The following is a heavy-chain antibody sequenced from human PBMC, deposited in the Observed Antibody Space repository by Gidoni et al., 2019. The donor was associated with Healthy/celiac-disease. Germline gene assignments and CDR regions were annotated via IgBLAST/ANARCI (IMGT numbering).Heavy chain of an antibody. CDR1: GFTFSSYG. V-gene: IGHV3-30*18. CDR2: ISYDGSNK. J-gene: IGHJ6*02. D-gene: IGHD3-10*01. Sequence: QVQLVESGGGVVQPGRSLRLSCAASGFTFSSYGMHWVRQAPGKGLAWVAVISYDGSNKYYADSVKGRFTISRDNSKNTLYLQMNSLRAEDTAVYYCAKDKNYYGSGSYFTYYYYGMDVWGQGTTVTVSS. CDR3: AKDKNYYGSGSYFTYYYYGMDV.